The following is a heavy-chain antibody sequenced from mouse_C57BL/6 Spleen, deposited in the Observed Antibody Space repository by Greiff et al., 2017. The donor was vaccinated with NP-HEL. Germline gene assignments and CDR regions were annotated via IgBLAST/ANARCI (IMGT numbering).Heavy chain of an antibody. CDR2: IDPSDSYT. J-gene: IGHJ3*01. CDR3: AGLIQCAY. V-gene: IGHV1-59*01. Sequence: QVQLQQPGAELVRPGTSVKLSCKASGYTFTSYWMHWVKQRPGQGLEWIGVIDPSDSYTNYNQKFKGKATLTVDTSSSTAYMQLSSLTSEDSAVYYCAGLIQCAYWGQGTLVTVSA. CDR1: GYTFTSYW.